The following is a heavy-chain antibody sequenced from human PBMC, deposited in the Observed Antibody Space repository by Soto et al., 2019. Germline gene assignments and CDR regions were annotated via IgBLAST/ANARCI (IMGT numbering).Heavy chain of an antibody. J-gene: IGHJ6*02. D-gene: IGHD2-2*01. Sequence: QVQLQESGPGLVKPSQTLSLTCTVSGGSISSGGYYWSWMRQHPGKDLEGVGYIYYSGSTYYNPSLKSRVTKSADTPKNRCSLKGGSLTDAGAAVYYCARDRYCSSTSCYAGYYGMDVWGQGTTVTVSS. CDR3: ARDRYCSSTSCYAGYYGMDV. CDR1: GGSISSGGYY. CDR2: IYYSGST. V-gene: IGHV4-31*03.